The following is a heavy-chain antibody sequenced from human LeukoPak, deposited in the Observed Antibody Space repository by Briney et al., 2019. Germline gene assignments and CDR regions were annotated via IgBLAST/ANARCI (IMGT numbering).Heavy chain of an antibody. Sequence: ASVKVSCKASGYTFTGYYMHWLRQAPGQGLEWMGWINPNSGGTNYAQKFQGRVTMTRDTSISTAYMELSRLRSDDTAVYYCARDLGSSGWFPPLYFQHWGQGTLVTVSS. CDR3: ARDLGSSGWFPPLYFQH. CDR1: GYTFTGYY. J-gene: IGHJ1*01. V-gene: IGHV1-2*02. D-gene: IGHD6-19*01. CDR2: INPNSGGT.